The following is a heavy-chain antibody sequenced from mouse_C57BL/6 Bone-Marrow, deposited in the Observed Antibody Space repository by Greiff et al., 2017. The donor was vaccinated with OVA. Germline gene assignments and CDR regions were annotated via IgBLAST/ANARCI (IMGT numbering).Heavy chain of an antibody. CDR1: GFTFSDYG. Sequence: EVMLVESGGGLVKPGGSLKLSCAASGFTFSDYGMHWVRRAPEKGLEWVAYISSGSSTIYYADTVKGRFTISRDNAKNTLFLQMTSLRSEDTAMYYCARINYWYFDVWGTGTTVTVSS. J-gene: IGHJ1*03. CDR2: ISSGSSTI. V-gene: IGHV5-17*01. CDR3: ARINYWYFDV.